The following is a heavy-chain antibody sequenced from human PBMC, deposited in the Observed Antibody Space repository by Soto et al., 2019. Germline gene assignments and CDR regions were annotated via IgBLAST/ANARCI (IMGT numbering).Heavy chain of an antibody. CDR1: GYTFSGYW. V-gene: IGHV3-74*01. J-gene: IGHJ4*02. Sequence: GGSLRLSCAASGYTFSGYWMHWVRQTPGKGLVWVSRINSDGSTTTYAESVKGRFTISRDNAKNTLYLQLNGLRAEDTAVYYCAIGGYYDTSVSTRGFDHWGQGTLVTVSS. CDR2: INSDGSTT. D-gene: IGHD3-22*01. CDR3: AIGGYYDTSVSTRGFDH.